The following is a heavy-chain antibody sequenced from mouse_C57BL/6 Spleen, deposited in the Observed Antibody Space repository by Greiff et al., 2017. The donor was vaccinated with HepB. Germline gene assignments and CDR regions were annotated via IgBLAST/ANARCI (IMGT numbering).Heavy chain of an antibody. CDR3: ARSPGSSWYFDV. CDR1: GFNIKDYY. D-gene: IGHD1-1*01. Sequence: EVKLQESGAELVKPGASVKLSCTASGFNIKDYYMHWVKQRTEQGLEWIGRIDPEDGETKYAPKFQGKATITAEPSSNTAYLQLSSLTSEDTAVYYCARSPGSSWYFDVWGTGTTVTVSS. V-gene: IGHV14-2*01. CDR2: IDPEDGET. J-gene: IGHJ1*03.